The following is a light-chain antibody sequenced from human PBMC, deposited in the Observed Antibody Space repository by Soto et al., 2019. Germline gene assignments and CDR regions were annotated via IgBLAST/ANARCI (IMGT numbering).Light chain of an antibody. CDR2: LNSDASH. Sequence: QLVLIQSPSASASLGASVNLTCTLSDGHHNYAIAWHQQQPERGPRFLMTLNSDASHKKGDGIPDRFSASSSGAERYLTISSLQSEDEADYYCQTWGSGIHVVFGGGTKLTVL. J-gene: IGLJ2*01. CDR1: DGHHNYA. V-gene: IGLV4-69*01. CDR3: QTWGSGIHVV.